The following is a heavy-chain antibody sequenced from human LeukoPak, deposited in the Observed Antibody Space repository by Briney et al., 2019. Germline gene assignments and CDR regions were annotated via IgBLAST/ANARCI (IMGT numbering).Heavy chain of an antibody. CDR1: GGTFSSYA. Sequence: ASVKVSCKASGGTFSSYAISWVRQAPGQGLEWMGGNIPIFGTANYAQKFQGRVTITTDESTSTAYMELSSLRSEDTAVYYCARESSRSSGDYLYYFDYWGQGTLVTVSS. CDR3: ARESSRSSGDYLYYFDY. CDR2: NIPIFGTA. D-gene: IGHD4-17*01. J-gene: IGHJ4*02. V-gene: IGHV1-69*05.